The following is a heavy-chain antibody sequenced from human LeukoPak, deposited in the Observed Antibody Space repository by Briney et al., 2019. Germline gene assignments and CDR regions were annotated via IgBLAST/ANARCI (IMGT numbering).Heavy chain of an antibody. CDR3: AAQYGAGSLFYFYAMDV. Sequence: PGGSLRLSCGVSGFTFSRHEMNWVRQAPGKGLEWVAHISATGATIYYADFVGGRFTISRDYANSSLFLRMDSLRPEDSAVYYCAAQYGAGSLFYFYAMDVWGQGTTVTVSS. CDR1: GFTFSRHE. D-gene: IGHD3-10*01. V-gene: IGHV3-48*03. J-gene: IGHJ6*02. CDR2: ISATGATI.